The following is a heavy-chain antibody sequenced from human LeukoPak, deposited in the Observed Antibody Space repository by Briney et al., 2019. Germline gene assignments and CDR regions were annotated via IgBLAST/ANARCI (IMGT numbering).Heavy chain of an antibody. CDR3: ARDFWSGSPD. D-gene: IGHD3-3*01. CDR1: GFTFSDYY. J-gene: IGHJ4*02. V-gene: IGHV3-11*04. CDR2: ISSGGSTI. Sequence: GGSLRLSCAASGFTFSDYYMSWIRQAPGKGLEWDSYISSGGSTIYYADSVKGRFTISRDNAKNSPYLQMNSLRAEDTAVYYCARDFWSGSPDWGQGTLVTVSS.